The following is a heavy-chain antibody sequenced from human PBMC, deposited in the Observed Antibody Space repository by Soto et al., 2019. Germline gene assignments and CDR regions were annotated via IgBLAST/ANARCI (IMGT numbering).Heavy chain of an antibody. CDR3: AREMGEGCSSTSCYLAVANDAFDI. V-gene: IGHV1-69*04. J-gene: IGHJ3*02. D-gene: IGHD2-2*01. CDR2: IIPILGIA. CDR1: GGTFSSYT. Sequence: GASVKVSCKASGGTFSSYTISWVRQAPGQGLEWMGRIIPILGIANYAQKFQGRVTITADKSTSTAYMELSSLRSEDTAVYYCAREMGEGCSSTSCYLAVANDAFDIWGQGTMVTLSS.